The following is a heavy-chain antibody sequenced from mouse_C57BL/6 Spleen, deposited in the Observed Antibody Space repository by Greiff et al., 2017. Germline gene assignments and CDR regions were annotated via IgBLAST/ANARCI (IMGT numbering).Heavy chain of an antibody. CDR3: ARGEYYGLDY. CDR2: IYPRGGST. V-gene: IGHV1-85*01. Sequence: VQLVQSGPELVKPGASVKLSCKASGYTFTSYDIHWVKQRPGQGLAWIGWIYPRGGSTKYNEKFKGKATLTVDTTSSTAYMELNSLASEDSAVYCWARGEYYGLDYWGQGTTLTVSS. CDR1: GYTFTSYD. D-gene: IGHD1-1*01. J-gene: IGHJ2*01.